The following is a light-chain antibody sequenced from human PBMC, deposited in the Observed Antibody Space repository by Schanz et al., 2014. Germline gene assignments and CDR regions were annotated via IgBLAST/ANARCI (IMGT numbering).Light chain of an antibody. CDR3: ETWDSNTHEV. CDR1: SGHSSYI. Sequence: QLVLTQSSSASAYLGSSVKLTCTLSSGHSSYIIAWHQQQPGKAPRYLMKLEGSGSYNKGSGVPDRFSGSSSGADRYLTISNLQFEDEADYYCETWDSNTHEVFGGGTKLTVL. V-gene: IGLV4-60*02. J-gene: IGLJ3*02. CDR2: LEGSGSY.